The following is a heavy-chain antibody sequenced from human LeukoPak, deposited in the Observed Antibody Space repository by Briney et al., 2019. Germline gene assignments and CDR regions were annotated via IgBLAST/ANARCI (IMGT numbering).Heavy chain of an antibody. D-gene: IGHD3-22*01. Sequence: SQTLSLTCTVSGASISSDDYYWSWIRQPPGKGLEWIGYIYYSGSSYYIPSPQSRVTMSVDTSKNQFSLKLTSVTAADTAVYYCARLYYDDMYYFDYWGQGTLVTVSS. CDR3: ARLYYDDMYYFDY. CDR2: IYYSGSS. V-gene: IGHV4-30-4*01. J-gene: IGHJ4*02. CDR1: GASISSDDYY.